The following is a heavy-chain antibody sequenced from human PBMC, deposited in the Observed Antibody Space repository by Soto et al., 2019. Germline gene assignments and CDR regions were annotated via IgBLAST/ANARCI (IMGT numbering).Heavy chain of an antibody. CDR3: AREKSSGNYNEY. CDR1: GYTFTSYD. V-gene: IGHV1-8*01. D-gene: IGHD3-22*01. J-gene: IGHJ4*02. CDR2: MNPNSGNT. Sequence: QVQLVQSGAEVKKPGASVKVSCKASGYTFTSYDINWVRQDTGQGLEWMGWMNPNSGNTGYAQKFRGRVTMTRNTSISTAYMELSSLRSEDTAVYYCAREKSSGNYNEYWGQGTLVTVSS.